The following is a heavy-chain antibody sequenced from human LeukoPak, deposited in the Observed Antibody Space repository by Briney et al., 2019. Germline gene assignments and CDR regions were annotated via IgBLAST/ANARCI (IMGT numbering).Heavy chain of an antibody. CDR1: GYTFTSYY. Sequence: ASVKVSCKASGYTFTSYYMHWVRQAPGQGLEWMGWMNPNSGNTGYAQKFQGRVTMTRDTSISTAYMELSSLRSEDTAVYYCARGRFRWELEIRDFDYWGQGTLVTVSS. D-gene: IGHD1-26*01. CDR2: MNPNSGNT. V-gene: IGHV1-8*02. J-gene: IGHJ4*02. CDR3: ARGRFRWELEIRDFDY.